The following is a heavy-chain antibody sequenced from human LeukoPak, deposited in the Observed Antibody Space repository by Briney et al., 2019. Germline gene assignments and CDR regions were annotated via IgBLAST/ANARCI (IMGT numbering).Heavy chain of an antibody. CDR2: IYYTGST. Sequence: SETLSLTCTVSGGSISSSSYYWGWIRQPPGKGLEWIGSIYYTGSTYYNPSLKSRVTISVDTSKNQFSLRLSSVTAADTAVYYCARDYRLTQIQYWGQGTLVTVSS. J-gene: IGHJ1*01. CDR3: ARDYRLTQIQY. V-gene: IGHV4-39*07. CDR1: GGSISSSSYY. D-gene: IGHD1-26*01.